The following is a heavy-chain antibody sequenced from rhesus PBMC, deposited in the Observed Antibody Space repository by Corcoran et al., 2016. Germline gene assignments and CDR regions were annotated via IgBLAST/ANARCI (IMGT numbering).Heavy chain of an antibody. CDR3: AKDRGIQWVEDFDY. CDR2: ITNDGGST. D-gene: IGHD5-42*01. J-gene: IGHJ4*01. CDR1: GSTFSSFA. V-gene: IGHV3S5*01. Sequence: EVQLVESGGGLVQPWGSLRLSFAASGSTFSSFAIPWVRQAPGKGLEWVSYITNDGGSTYYADSVKGRFTISRDNSKNTLSLQMNSLRAEDTAVYYCAKDRGIQWVEDFDYWGQGVLVTVSS.